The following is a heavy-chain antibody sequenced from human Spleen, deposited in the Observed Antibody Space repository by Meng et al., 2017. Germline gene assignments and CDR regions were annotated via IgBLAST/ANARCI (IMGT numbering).Heavy chain of an antibody. D-gene: IGHD4-17*01. V-gene: IGHV1-8*02. CDR2: MNPNSGNT. Sequence: ASVKVSCKASGYTFTSYDINWVRQATGQGLEWMGWMNPNSGNTGYAQKFQGRVTMTEDTSTDTAYMELSSLRSEDTAVYYCATVLRPTYGDYELGAFDIWGQGTMVTGSS. CDR3: ATVLRPTYGDYELGAFDI. J-gene: IGHJ3*02. CDR1: GYTFTSYD.